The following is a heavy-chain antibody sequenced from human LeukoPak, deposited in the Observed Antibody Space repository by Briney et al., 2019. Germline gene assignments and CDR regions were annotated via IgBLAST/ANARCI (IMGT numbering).Heavy chain of an antibody. V-gene: IGHV3-30*18. CDR1: GFTFSSYG. CDR3: AKVPGSGSYINPPF. CDR2: ISYDGSNK. J-gene: IGHJ4*02. D-gene: IGHD3-10*01. Sequence: PGGSLRLSCAASGFTFSSYGMHWVRQAPGKGLEWVAVISYDGSNKYYADSVKGRFTISRDNSKNTLYLQMNSLRAEDTAVYYCAKVPGSGSYINPPFWGQGTLVTVSS.